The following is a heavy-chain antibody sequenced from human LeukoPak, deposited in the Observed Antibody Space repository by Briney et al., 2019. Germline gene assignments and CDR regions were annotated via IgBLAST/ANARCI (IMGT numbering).Heavy chain of an antibody. J-gene: IGHJ3*02. CDR3: ARGAFGSGWSHDAFDI. D-gene: IGHD6-19*01. Sequence: GASVKVSSEASGYTFTSYGISCVRQAPGEGLEWMGWISAYNGNTNYAQKLQGRVTMTTDTSTSTAYMELRSLRSDDPAVYYCARGAFGSGWSHDAFDIWGQGTMVTVSS. CDR1: GYTFTSYG. CDR2: ISAYNGNT. V-gene: IGHV1-18*01.